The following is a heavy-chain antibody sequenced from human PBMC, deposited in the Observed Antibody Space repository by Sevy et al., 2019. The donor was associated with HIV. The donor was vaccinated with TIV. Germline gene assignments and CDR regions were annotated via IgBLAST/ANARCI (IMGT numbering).Heavy chain of an antibody. D-gene: IGHD3-16*01. CDR2: INPSGST. CDR1: VGSFSGYY. CDR3: ARGVKRIIPSPVLGLGPWREHWVFDL. J-gene: IGHJ2*01. Sequence: SESLSLTCAVYVGSFSGYYWTWIRQSPGKGLERIGEINPSGSTNYNPSLKSRVTISVDASKNQFSLKLTSVTVADTAVYYCARGVKRIIPSPVLGLGPWREHWVFDLWGRGTLVSVSS. V-gene: IGHV4-34*01.